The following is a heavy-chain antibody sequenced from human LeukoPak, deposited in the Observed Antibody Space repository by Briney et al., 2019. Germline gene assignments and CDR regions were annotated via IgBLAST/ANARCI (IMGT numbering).Heavy chain of an antibody. CDR2: IYYSGST. CDR3: ARGIAEPLYYFDY. CDR1: GGSISSYY. V-gene: IGHV4-59*01. Sequence: SQTLSLTCTVSGGSISSYYWSWIRQPPGKGLEWIGYIYYSGSTNYNPSLKSRVTISVDTSKNQFSLKLSSVTAADTAVYYCARGIAEPLYYFDYWGQGTLVTVSS. J-gene: IGHJ4*02. D-gene: IGHD6-13*01.